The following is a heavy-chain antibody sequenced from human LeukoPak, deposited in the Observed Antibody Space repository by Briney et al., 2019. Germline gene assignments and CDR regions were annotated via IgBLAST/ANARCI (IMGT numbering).Heavy chain of an antibody. CDR1: GYIFTTYW. J-gene: IGHJ3*02. Sequence: GGSLKISCKGSGYIFTTYWIGWVRQLPGKGLEWMGIVYPGESDTRYSPSFQGQVTISADKSISTAYLQWSSLEASDTAMYYCARRGYCSGGGCYSAAFDIWGQGTVVTVSS. D-gene: IGHD2-15*01. CDR2: VYPGESDT. V-gene: IGHV5-51*01. CDR3: ARRGYCSGGGCYSAAFDI.